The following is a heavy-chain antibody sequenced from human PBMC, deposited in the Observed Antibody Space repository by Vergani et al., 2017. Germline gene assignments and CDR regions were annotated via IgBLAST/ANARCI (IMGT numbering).Heavy chain of an antibody. CDR2: ISFAGTNE. J-gene: IGHJ4*02. Sequence: QVQLVESGGGVVQPGTSLRLSCVVSGFALNRHAMYWVRQAPGKGLEWWVGISFAGTNEYYPDLVKGRFTISRDIAKNTLYLQVRSLRLEDTGVYHCVRDRCLCEGGRCYTEAWDYWGQGTPVTVSS. CDR3: VRDRCLCEGGRCYTEAWDY. D-gene: IGHD2-2*02. CDR1: GFALNRHA. V-gene: IGHV3-30-3*01.